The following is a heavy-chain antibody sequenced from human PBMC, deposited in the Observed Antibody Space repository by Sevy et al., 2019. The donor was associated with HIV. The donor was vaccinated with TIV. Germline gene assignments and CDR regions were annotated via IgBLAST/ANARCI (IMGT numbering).Heavy chain of an antibody. CDR1: GYTFTSYD. CDR3: ARVSIRAYDAFDI. J-gene: IGHJ3*02. D-gene: IGHD2-2*02. V-gene: IGHV1-8*01. CDR2: MNPNSGNT. Sequence: ASVKVSCKASGYTFTSYDINWVRQATGQGLEWMGWMNPNSGNTGYAQKFQGRVTMTRNTSISKAYMELSSLRSEDTAVYYCARVSIRAYDAFDIWGQGTMVTVSS.